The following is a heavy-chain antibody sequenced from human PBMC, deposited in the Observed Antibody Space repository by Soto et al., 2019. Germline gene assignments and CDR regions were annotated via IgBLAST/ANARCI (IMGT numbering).Heavy chain of an antibody. D-gene: IGHD6-6*01. CDR1: GGTFSSYT. Sequence: SVKVSCKASGGTFSSYTISWVRQAPGQGLEWMGRIIPILGIANYAQKFQGRVTITADKSTSTAYMELSSLRSEDTAVYYCARGIAARPHLDYWGQGTLVTVSS. CDR3: ARGIAARPHLDY. J-gene: IGHJ4*02. CDR2: IIPILGIA. V-gene: IGHV1-69*02.